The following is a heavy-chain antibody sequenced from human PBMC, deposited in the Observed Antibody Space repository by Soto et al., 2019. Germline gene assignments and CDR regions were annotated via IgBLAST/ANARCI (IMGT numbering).Heavy chain of an antibody. V-gene: IGHV3-48*01. CDR1: GFTFSSHS. CDR2: ISSSSSTI. Sequence: EVQLVESGGGLVHPGGSLRLSCAASGFTFSSHSMNWVRQAPGKGLEWVSYISSSSSTIYYADSVKGRFTISRDNAKNSLSLQMNSLRAEDTAVYYCARDNPSGYGDCWGQGTLVTVSS. D-gene: IGHD5-12*01. J-gene: IGHJ4*02. CDR3: ARDNPSGYGDC.